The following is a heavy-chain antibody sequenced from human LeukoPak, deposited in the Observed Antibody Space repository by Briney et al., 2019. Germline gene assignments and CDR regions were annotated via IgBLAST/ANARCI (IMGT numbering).Heavy chain of an antibody. D-gene: IGHD1-1*01. CDR1: GFTFGDYA. Sequence: GGSLRLSCSASGFTFGDYAMSWIRQAPGKGLEWVGFIRSKAYGETADYAASVKGRFTISRDDSKAIAYLQMNSLKTEDTAVYHCTRDRGAYNLYDYWGQGTLVTVSS. J-gene: IGHJ4*02. V-gene: IGHV3-49*03. CDR2: IRSKAYGETA. CDR3: TRDRGAYNLYDY.